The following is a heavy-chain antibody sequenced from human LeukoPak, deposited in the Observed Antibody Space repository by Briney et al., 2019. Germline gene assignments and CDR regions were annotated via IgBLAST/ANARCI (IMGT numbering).Heavy chain of an antibody. Sequence: SQTLSLTCTVSGGSISSGGYYWSWIRQHPGKGLEWIGYIYYSGSTYYNPSLKSRVTISVGTSKNQFSLKLSSVTAADTAVYYCAREFVVDYYYHMDVWGKGTTVTVSS. CDR1: GGSISSGGYY. CDR3: AREFVVDYYYHMDV. CDR2: IYYSGST. D-gene: IGHD2-21*01. J-gene: IGHJ6*03. V-gene: IGHV4-31*03.